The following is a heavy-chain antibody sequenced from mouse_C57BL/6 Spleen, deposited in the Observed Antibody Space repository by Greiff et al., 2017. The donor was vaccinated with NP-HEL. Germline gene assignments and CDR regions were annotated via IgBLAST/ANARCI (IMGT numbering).Heavy chain of an antibody. Sequence: VQLQQPGTELVKPGASVKLSCKASGYTFTSYWMHWVKQRPGQGLEWIGNINPGNGGTNYNEKFKSKATLTVDKSSSTAYMQLSSLTSEDSAVYYCARDGGSYWYFEVWGTGTTVTVSS. CDR3: ARDGGSYWYFEV. V-gene: IGHV1-53*01. CDR2: INPGNGGT. J-gene: IGHJ1*03. D-gene: IGHD1-1*02. CDR1: GYTFTSYW.